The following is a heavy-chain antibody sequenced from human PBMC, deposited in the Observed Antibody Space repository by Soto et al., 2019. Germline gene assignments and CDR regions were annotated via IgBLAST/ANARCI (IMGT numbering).Heavy chain of an antibody. CDR3: AADPVQWELLYPDK. CDR2: ISYNGNNK. D-gene: IGHD1-26*01. Sequence: QVQLVESGGGMVQSGRSLRLSCAASGFTFSSYGMHWVRQAPGKGLEWVAVISYNGNNKYHADSVKGRFTISRDNSKNTLYLQMNRLESEDTAVYYCAADPVQWELLYPDKWGQGTLVTVSS. J-gene: IGHJ4*02. CDR1: GFTFSSYG. V-gene: IGHV3-30*03.